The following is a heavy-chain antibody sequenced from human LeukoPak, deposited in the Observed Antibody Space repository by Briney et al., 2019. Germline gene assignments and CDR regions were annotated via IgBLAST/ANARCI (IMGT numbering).Heavy chain of an antibody. CDR3: ARVGYDSSGYPTGGEYYFDY. CDR1: GGSFSGYY. D-gene: IGHD3-22*01. Sequence: SETLSLTCAVYGGSFSGYYWSWIRQPPGKGLEWIGEINHSGSTNYNPSLKSRVTISVDTSKNQFSLKLSSVTAADTAVYYCARVGYDSSGYPTGGEYYFDYWGQGTLVTVSS. CDR2: INHSGST. V-gene: IGHV4-34*01. J-gene: IGHJ4*02.